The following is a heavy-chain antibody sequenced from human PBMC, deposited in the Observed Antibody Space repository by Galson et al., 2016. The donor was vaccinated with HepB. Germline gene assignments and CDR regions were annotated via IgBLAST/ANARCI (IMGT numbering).Heavy chain of an antibody. CDR3: ARALSVITTSNWFDP. V-gene: IGHV3-11*01. CDR1: GFTISDDY. D-gene: IGHD3-22*01. J-gene: IGHJ5*02. Sequence: SLRLSCAASGFTISDDYMSWIRQAPGKGLEWLSYISSSGSTIYYTDSVKGRFTISRDNAKNSLFLQMNSLRAEDTAMYYCARALSVITTSNWFDPWGQGTLVTVSS. CDR2: ISSSGSTI.